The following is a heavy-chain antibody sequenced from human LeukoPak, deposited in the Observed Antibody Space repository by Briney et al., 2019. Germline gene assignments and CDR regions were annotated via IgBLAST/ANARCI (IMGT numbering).Heavy chain of an antibody. D-gene: IGHD1-26*01. CDR2: IYHSGST. CDR3: ARVGLALNAFDI. Sequence: SETLSLTCTVSGGSISSGGYSWSWIRQPPGKGLEWIGYIYHSGSTYYNPSPKSRVTISVDRSKNQFSLKLSSVTAADTAVYYCARVGLALNAFDIWGQGTMVTVSS. V-gene: IGHV4-30-2*01. CDR1: GGSISSGGYS. J-gene: IGHJ3*02.